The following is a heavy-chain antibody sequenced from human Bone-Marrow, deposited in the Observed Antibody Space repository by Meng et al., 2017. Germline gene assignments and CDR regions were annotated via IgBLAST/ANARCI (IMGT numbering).Heavy chain of an antibody. D-gene: IGHD6-13*01. CDR1: GYSFTSYW. Sequence: GESLKISCKGSGYSFTSYWIGWVRQMPGKGLEWMGIIYPGDSDTRYSPSFQGQVTISADKSISTAYLQWNSLKASDTAMYYCARHRLGYSSSWYGSYYYYYYGMDVWGQGTTVTVSS. CDR2: IYPGDSDT. V-gene: IGHV5-51*01. J-gene: IGHJ6*02. CDR3: ARHRLGYSSSWYGSYYYYYYGMDV.